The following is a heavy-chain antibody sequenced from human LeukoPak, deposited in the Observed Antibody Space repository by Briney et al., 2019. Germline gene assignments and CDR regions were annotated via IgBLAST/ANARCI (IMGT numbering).Heavy chain of an antibody. Sequence: GGSLRLSCAASGFTVSSNYMSWVRQAPGKGLEWVSVIYSGGSTYYADSVKGRSTISRDNSKNTLYLQMNSLRAEDTAVYYCASGATKGGYYFDYWGQGTLVTVSS. CDR3: ASGATKGGYYFDY. J-gene: IGHJ4*02. CDR1: GFTVSSNY. D-gene: IGHD1-26*01. CDR2: IYSGGST. V-gene: IGHV3-53*05.